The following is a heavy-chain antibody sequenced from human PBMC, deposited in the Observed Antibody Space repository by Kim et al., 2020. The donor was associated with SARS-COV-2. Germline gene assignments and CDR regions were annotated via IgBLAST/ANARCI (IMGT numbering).Heavy chain of an antibody. V-gene: IGHV1-18*01. Sequence: NYAQKLQGRVTMTTDTSTSTAYMELRSLRSDDTAVYYCARSPDYYYGMDVWGQGTTVTVSS. CDR3: ARSPDYYYGMDV. J-gene: IGHJ6*02.